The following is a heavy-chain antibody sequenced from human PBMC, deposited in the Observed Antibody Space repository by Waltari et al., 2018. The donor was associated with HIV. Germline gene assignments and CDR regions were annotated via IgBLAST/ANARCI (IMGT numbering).Heavy chain of an antibody. CDR1: GGSFSGYY. D-gene: IGHD1-26*01. V-gene: IGHV4-34*01. CDR2: INHSGST. J-gene: IGHJ4*02. Sequence: QVQLQQWGAGLLKPSETLSLTCAVYGGSFSGYYWSWIRQPPGKGLEWIGEINHSGSTNYNPSLKSRVTISVDTSKNQFSLKLSSVTAADTAVYYCARGESGVGATYLFDYWGQGTLVTVSS. CDR3: ARGESGVGATYLFDY.